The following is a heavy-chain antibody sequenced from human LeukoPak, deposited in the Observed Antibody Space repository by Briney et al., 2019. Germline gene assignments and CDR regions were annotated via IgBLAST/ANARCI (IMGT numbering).Heavy chain of an antibody. J-gene: IGHJ5*02. CDR1: GFTFSSYA. D-gene: IGHD6-19*01. Sequence: PGGSLRLSCAASGFTFSSYAMSWVRQAPGKGLEWVSAISGSGGSTYYADSVKGRFIISRDNPKNTLYLQMNSLRPEDTAVYYCAKGVHSSGWPNWFDPWGQGTLVTVSS. CDR3: AKGVHSSGWPNWFDP. V-gene: IGHV3-23*01. CDR2: ISGSGGST.